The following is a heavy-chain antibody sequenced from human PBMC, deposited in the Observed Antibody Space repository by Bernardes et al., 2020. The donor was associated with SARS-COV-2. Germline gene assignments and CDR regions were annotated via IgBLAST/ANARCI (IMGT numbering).Heavy chain of an antibody. V-gene: IGHV4-34*01. CDR1: GESFSDYY. J-gene: IGHJ5*02. Sequence: TLSLTCAVYGESFSDYYWTWIRQPPGKGLEWIGEIYHSGSTNYNPSLKSRVTISVDTSKNQFSLKLNSVTAADTAVYYCAREYSTSSRLNWFDPWGQGTLVTVSS. CDR2: IYHSGST. CDR3: AREYSTSSRLNWFDP. D-gene: IGHD6-6*01.